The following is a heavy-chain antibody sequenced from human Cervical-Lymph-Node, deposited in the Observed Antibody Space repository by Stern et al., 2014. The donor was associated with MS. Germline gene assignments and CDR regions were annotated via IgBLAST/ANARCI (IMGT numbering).Heavy chain of an antibody. D-gene: IGHD3-10*01. CDR2: IYYSGST. Sequence: QVQLQESGPGLVKPSETLSLTCTVSGGSISSYYWSWIRQPPGKGLEWIGYIYYSGSTNYNPSLKSRVTISVDTSKNQFSLKLSSVTAADTAVYYCARGSTSPFDPWGQGTLVTVSS. V-gene: IGHV4-59*01. CDR1: GGSISSYY. J-gene: IGHJ5*02. CDR3: ARGSTSPFDP.